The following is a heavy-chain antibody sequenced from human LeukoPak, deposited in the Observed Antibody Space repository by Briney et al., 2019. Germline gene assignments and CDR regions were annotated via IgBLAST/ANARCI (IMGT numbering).Heavy chain of an antibody. CDR1: GFTFGDYA. D-gene: IGHD3-22*01. CDR3: AKPPPGYYDSSGYLDY. CDR2: ISGSGGST. J-gene: IGHJ4*02. V-gene: IGHV3-23*01. Sequence: GGSLRLSCTASGFTFGDYAMSWVRQAPGKGLEWVSAISGSGGSTYYADSVKGRFTISRDNSKNTLYLQMNSLRAEDTAVYYCAKPPPGYYDSSGYLDYWGQGTLVTVSS.